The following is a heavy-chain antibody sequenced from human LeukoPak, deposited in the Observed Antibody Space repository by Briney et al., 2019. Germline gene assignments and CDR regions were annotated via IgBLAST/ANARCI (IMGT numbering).Heavy chain of an antibody. J-gene: IGHJ4*02. D-gene: IGHD3-22*01. CDR2: MNPNSGNT. V-gene: IGHV1-8*01. CDR1: GYTFTSYD. CDR3: ATGKYYYDSSGYYSYYYFDY. Sequence: EASVKVSCQASGYTFTSYDINWVRQATGQGLEWMGWMNPNSGNTGYAQKFQGRVTMTRNTSISTAYMELSSLRSEDTAVYYCATGKYYYDSSGYYSYYYFDYWGQGTLVTVSS.